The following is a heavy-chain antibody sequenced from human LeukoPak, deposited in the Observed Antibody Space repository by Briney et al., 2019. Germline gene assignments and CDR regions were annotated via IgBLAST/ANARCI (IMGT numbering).Heavy chain of an antibody. CDR1: GFAFSSYD. V-gene: IGHV3-23*01. CDR2: LSGSGGTT. D-gene: IGHD1-26*01. Sequence: PGGSLRLSCAASGFAFSSYDMSWVRHPPGKGLEWVSALSGSGGTTYYAESVKGRFTISRDDSKNTLYLQMNSLRAEDTAVYYCASHRVGGSIYDYWGQGTLATVSS. CDR3: ASHRVGGSIYDY. J-gene: IGHJ4*02.